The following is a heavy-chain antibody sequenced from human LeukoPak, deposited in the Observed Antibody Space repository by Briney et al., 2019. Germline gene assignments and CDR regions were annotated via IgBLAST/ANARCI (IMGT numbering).Heavy chain of an antibody. J-gene: IGHJ4*02. CDR2: VYTTGTT. CDR3: ARDFDY. Sequence: SETVSLTCTVSGGSFNTYYWSWIRQSAGKGLEWIGRVYTTGTTNYNPSLKSRATMSVDTSKNQFSLKLNSVTAAGTAVYYCARDFDYWGQGTLVTVSS. CDR1: GGSFNTYY. V-gene: IGHV4-4*07.